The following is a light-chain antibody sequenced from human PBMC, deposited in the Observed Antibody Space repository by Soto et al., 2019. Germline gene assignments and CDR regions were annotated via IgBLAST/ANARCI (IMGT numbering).Light chain of an antibody. CDR1: SSDVGGYNF. J-gene: IGLJ3*02. CDR3: CSYAGTYTLWV. Sequence: QSVLTQPRSVSGSPGQSVTISCTGTSSDVGGYNFVSWYQQHPGKALQLIIYDVTKRPSGVPDRFSGSKSGNTASLTISGLQAEDEADYYCCSYAGTYTLWVFGGGTKVTVL. CDR2: DVT. V-gene: IGLV2-11*01.